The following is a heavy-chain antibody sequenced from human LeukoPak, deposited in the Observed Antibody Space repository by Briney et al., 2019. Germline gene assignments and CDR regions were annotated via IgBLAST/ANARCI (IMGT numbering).Heavy chain of an antibody. CDR2: ISYDGSNK. CDR1: GFTFSSYA. D-gene: IGHD6-19*01. CDR3: ARSWLVLDNWFDP. V-gene: IGHV3-30*04. Sequence: GGSLRLSCAASGFTFSSYAMHWVRQAPGKGLEWVAVISYDGSNKYYADSVKGRFTISRDNSKNTLYLQMNSLRAEDTAVYYCARSWLVLDNWFDPWGQGTLVTVSS. J-gene: IGHJ5*02.